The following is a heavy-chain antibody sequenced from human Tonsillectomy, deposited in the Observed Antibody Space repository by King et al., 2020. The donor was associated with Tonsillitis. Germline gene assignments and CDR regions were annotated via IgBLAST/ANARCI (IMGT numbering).Heavy chain of an antibody. CDR2: IYYSGST. V-gene: IGHV4-30-4*07. CDR1: GGSISSGGYS. D-gene: IGHD2-15*01. Sequence: VQLQESGPGLVKPSQTLSLTCAVSGGSISSGGYSWSWIRQPPGKGLEWIGYIYYSGSTYYNPSLKSRVTISVDTSKNQFSLKLSSVTAADTAVYYCARERGGSCSGGSCYWFDPWGQGTLVTVSS. CDR3: ARERGGSCSGGSCYWFDP. J-gene: IGHJ5*02.